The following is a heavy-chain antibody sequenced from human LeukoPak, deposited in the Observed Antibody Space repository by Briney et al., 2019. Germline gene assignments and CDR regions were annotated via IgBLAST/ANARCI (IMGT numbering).Heavy chain of an antibody. CDR1: GGSISSSSYY. CDR2: IYYSGST. V-gene: IGHV4-39*07. D-gene: IGHD3-10*01. J-gene: IGHJ4*02. Sequence: NPSETLSLTCTVSGGSISSSSYYWGWIRQPPGKGLEWIGSIYYSGSTYYNPSLKSRVTISVDTSKNQFSLKLSSVTAADTAVYYCARVNANYYGSGSYYNRWNFDYWGQGTLVTVSS. CDR3: ARVNANYYGSGSYYNRWNFDY.